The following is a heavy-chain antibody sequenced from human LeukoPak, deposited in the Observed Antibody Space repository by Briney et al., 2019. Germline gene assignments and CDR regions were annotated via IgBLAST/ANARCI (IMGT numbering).Heavy chain of an antibody. J-gene: IGHJ4*02. D-gene: IGHD2-2*01. V-gene: IGHV4-30-4*01. CDR2: IYYSGST. CDR3: DRTLPYQLLSFDY. CDR1: GGSISSGDYY. Sequence: NPPQTLSLTCTVSGGSISSGDYYWSWIRRPPGKGLEWIGYIYYSGSTYYNPSLESRVTISVDTSKNQFSLKLSSVTAADTAVYYCDRTLPYQLLSFDYWGQGTLVTVSS.